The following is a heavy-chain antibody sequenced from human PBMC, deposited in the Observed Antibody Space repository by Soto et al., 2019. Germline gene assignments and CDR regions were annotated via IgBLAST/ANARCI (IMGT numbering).Heavy chain of an antibody. J-gene: IGHJ6*02. CDR3: ARSVAVSADYFYYGLDV. CDR1: GGSISSHY. CDR2: IFDNRNT. V-gene: IGHV4-59*11. D-gene: IGHD6-19*01. Sequence: KTSETLSLTCIVSGGSISSHYWSWIRQPPGKGLEWIGYIFDNRNTNYNPSLRSRVSMSVDTSKNQFSLMLRSVSAADTAVYYCARSVAVSADYFYYGLDVWGHGTTLTVS.